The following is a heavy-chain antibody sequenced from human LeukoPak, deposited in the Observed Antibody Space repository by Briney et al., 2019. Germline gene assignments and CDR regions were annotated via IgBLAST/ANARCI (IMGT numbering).Heavy chain of an antibody. D-gene: IGHD1-1*01. CDR2: MSPNNGDT. J-gene: IGHJ4*02. CDR1: GYTFTSYD. CDR3: ARNRPTTGDFIS. Sequence: ASVKVSCKTSGYTFTSYDINWVRQATGQGREWVGWMSPNNGDTGYAQKFQGRVTMTRDTSTNKAYMELSALTSEDTAVYYCARNRPTTGDFISWGQGALVTVSS. V-gene: IGHV1-8*01.